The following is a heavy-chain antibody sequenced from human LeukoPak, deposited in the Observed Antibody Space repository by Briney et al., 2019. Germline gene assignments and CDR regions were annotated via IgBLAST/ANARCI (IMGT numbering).Heavy chain of an antibody. CDR1: GFTFSSYS. CDR2: ISSISSYI. CDR3: ARDIRLAVQY. Sequence: GRSLRLSCAASGFTFSSYSMNWVRQAPGKGRECVSSISSISSYIYYADAVKGRFTISRDNPKNSLYLDTNSQIAEHRAVYYCARDIRLAVQYWGQGTLVTVSS. V-gene: IGHV3-21*01. D-gene: IGHD3-16*01. J-gene: IGHJ4*02.